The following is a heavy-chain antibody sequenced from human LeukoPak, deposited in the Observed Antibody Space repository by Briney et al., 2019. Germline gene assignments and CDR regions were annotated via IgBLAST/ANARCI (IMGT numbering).Heavy chain of an antibody. CDR3: ARGSYGDLY. CDR1: GFTFSSYA. J-gene: IGHJ4*02. D-gene: IGHD4-17*01. CDR2: ISYDGSQK. V-gene: IGHV3-30*04. Sequence: PGRSLRLPCAASGFTFSSYAMHWVRQPPGKGLEWVAVISYDGSQKNYAESVKGRFTISRDNSKNTLYLQMSSLGAEDTAVYYCARGSYGDLYWGQGTLVTVSS.